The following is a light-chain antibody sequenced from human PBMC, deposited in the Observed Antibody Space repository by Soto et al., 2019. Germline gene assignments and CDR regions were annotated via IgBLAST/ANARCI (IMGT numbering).Light chain of an antibody. CDR3: QQSHSTPWT. Sequence: DIQMTQSPSSLSASVGDRVTITCRASQTITTYLNWYQQKPGKAPKLLIYGASSLQSGVPSSFTGSGSGTDFTLTISSLQPEDIATYHCQQSHSTPWTFGQGTKVEIK. J-gene: IGKJ1*01. CDR2: GAS. V-gene: IGKV1-39*01. CDR1: QTITTY.